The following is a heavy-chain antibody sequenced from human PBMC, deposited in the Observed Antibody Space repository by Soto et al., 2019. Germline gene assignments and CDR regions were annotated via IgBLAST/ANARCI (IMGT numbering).Heavy chain of an antibody. J-gene: IGHJ4*02. CDR2: ISGSGGST. V-gene: IGHV3-23*01. Sequence: GGSLRLSCAASGFTFSSYAMSWVRQAPGKGLEWVSAISGSGGSTYYADSVKGRFTISRDNSKNTLYLQMNSLRAEDTAVYYWAKLGYCSSTSCYEVAYYFDYWGQGTLVTLSS. CDR3: AKLGYCSSTSCYEVAYYFDY. CDR1: GFTFSSYA. D-gene: IGHD2-2*01.